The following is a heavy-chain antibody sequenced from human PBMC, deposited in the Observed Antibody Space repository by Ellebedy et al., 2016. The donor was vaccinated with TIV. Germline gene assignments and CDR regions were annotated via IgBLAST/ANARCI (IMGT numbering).Heavy chain of an antibody. V-gene: IGHV4-4*02. CDR1: GSSISHW. Sequence: MPSETLPLTCAVSGSSISHWSSWVRQPLGKGLEWMGEINHDGSTNYNPSLRSRVTISLDRSKNQFSLEVTSLPAADTTLYYCARHYLLSSTFDLWGQGTMVTVSS. J-gene: IGHJ3*01. CDR2: INHDGST. D-gene: IGHD3-10*01. CDR3: ARHYLLSSTFDL.